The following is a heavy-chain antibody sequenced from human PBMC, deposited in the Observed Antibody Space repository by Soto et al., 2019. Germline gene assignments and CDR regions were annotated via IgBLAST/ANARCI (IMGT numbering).Heavy chain of an antibody. J-gene: IGHJ6*02. D-gene: IGHD1-26*01. V-gene: IGHV4-59*11. CDR1: GGSISSHY. CDR3: ARDGREASGMDV. Sequence: PSETLSLTCTVSGGSISSHYWSCFRQAPGKGLEWIGHIYYRGSTSYNPSLRSRSTISVDTSNNQFSLKLNSVTTADTAVYYCARDGREASGMDVWGQGTKVTVSS. CDR2: IYYRGST.